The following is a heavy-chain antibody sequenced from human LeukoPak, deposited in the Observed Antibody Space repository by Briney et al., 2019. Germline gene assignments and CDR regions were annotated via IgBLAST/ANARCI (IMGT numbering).Heavy chain of an antibody. CDR3: AKRSGAPNNFDY. CDR2: ISKDGGNK. V-gene: IGHV3-43*02. J-gene: IGHJ4*02. D-gene: IGHD1-1*01. CDR1: GFTFDEHD. Sequence: GGSLRLSCAASGFTFDEHDMYWVRQVPGKGLEWVCLISKDGGNKHYADSVKGRFSISRDNNRNSLSLQMNSLRSEDTALYFCAKRSGAPNNFDYWGQGALVIVSS.